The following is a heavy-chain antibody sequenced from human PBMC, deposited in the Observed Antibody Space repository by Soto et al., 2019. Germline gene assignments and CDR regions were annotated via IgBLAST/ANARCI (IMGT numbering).Heavy chain of an antibody. CDR3: ARGAATTYYYYYMDV. CDR2: IWYDGSNK. Sequence: PGGSLRLSCAASGFTFSSYCMHWVRQDPGKGLEWVAVIWYDGSNKYYADSVKGRFTISRDNSKNTLYLQMNSLRAEDTAVYYCARGAATTYYYYYMDVWGKGTTVTVSS. V-gene: IGHV3-33*01. D-gene: IGHD5-12*01. J-gene: IGHJ6*03. CDR1: GFTFSSYC.